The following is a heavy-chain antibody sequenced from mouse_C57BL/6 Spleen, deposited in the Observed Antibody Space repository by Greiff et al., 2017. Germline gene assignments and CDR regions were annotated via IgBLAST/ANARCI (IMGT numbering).Heavy chain of an antibody. CDR3: ARRDSNEGYYAMDY. V-gene: IGHV5-17*01. D-gene: IGHD2-5*01. J-gene: IGHJ4*01. Sequence: EVQLVESGGGLVKPGGSLKLSCAASGFTFSDYGMHWVRQAPEKGLEWVAYISSGSSTIYYADTVKGRFTISRDNAKNTLFLQMNSLRSEDTAMYYWARRDSNEGYYAMDYGGQGTSGTVSS. CDR2: ISSGSSTI. CDR1: GFTFSDYG.